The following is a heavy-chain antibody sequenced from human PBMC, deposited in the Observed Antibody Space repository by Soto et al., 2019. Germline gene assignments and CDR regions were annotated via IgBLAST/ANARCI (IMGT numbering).Heavy chain of an antibody. Sequence: QVQLVESGGGVVQPGRSLRLSCAASGFTFSGYAMHWVRQAPGKGLDWVSAISCDGSNKFYADSVKGRFTISRDNSKNTMSLQINSLRPDDTAVYYCARGYYAAGSYNRGGYWGQGTLVTVSS. V-gene: IGHV3-30*04. D-gene: IGHD3-10*01. CDR1: GFTFSGYA. CDR2: ISCDGSNK. CDR3: ARGYYAAGSYNRGGY. J-gene: IGHJ4*02.